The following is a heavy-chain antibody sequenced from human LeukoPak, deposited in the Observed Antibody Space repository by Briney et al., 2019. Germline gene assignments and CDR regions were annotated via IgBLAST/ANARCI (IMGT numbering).Heavy chain of an antibody. CDR3: ARDCSSTSGCWGP. D-gene: IGHD2-2*01. J-gene: IGHJ5*02. V-gene: IGHV3-48*04. CDR2: ISSSSNTI. CDR1: GFTFSSFS. Sequence: GGSLRLSCAASGFTFSSFSMNWVRQAPGKGLEWVSYISSSSNTIYYADSVKGRFTISRDNAKNSLYLQMSSLRAEDAAVYYCARDCSSTSGCWGPWGQGTLVTVSS.